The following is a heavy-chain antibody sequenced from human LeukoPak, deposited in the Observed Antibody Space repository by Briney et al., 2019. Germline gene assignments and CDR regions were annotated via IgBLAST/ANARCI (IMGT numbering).Heavy chain of an antibody. D-gene: IGHD3-22*01. CDR2: INVSVGST. CDR3: AREFVPLYYYDSSGYYKDAFDI. CDR1: GYTFTTYY. Sequence: ASVKVSCKASGYTFTTYYIRWVRQAPGQGLEWMGIINVSVGSTSYAQKFQGRVIMTRDTSTSTVYMELSSLRSEDTAVYYCAREFVPLYYYDSSGYYKDAFDIWGQGTMVTV. V-gene: IGHV1-46*01. J-gene: IGHJ3*02.